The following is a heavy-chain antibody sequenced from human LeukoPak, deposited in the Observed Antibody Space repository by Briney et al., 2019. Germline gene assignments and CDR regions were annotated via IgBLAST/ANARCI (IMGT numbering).Heavy chain of an antibody. J-gene: IGHJ4*02. CDR1: GGSSSGYY. V-gene: IGHV4-34*01. CDR3: ARGASYYFDY. Sequence: SETLSLICAVYGGSSSGYYWSWIRQPPGKGLEWIGEINHSGSTNYNPSLKSRVTISVDTSKNQFSLKLSSVTAADTAVYYCARGASYYFDYWGQGTLVTVSS. CDR2: INHSGST.